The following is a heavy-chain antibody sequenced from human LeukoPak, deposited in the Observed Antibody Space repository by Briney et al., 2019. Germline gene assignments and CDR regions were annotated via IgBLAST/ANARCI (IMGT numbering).Heavy chain of an antibody. J-gene: IGHJ5*02. CDR3: AKAPGVAANWFDP. CDR2: IYSGGST. D-gene: IGHD6-13*01. Sequence: GGSLRLSCAASGFTVSSNYMSWVRQAPGKGLEWVSVIYSGGSTYYADSVKGRFTISRDNSKNTLYLQMNSLRAEDTAVYYCAKAPGVAANWFDPWGQGTLVTVSS. V-gene: IGHV3-53*01. CDR1: GFTVSSNY.